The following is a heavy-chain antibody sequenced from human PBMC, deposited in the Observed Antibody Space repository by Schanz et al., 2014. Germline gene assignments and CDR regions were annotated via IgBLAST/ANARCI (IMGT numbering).Heavy chain of an antibody. CDR1: GYTFTTYA. CDR2: INPKTGNT. D-gene: IGHD3-3*01. Sequence: QVHLVQSGAEVKKPGASVRVSCKASGYTFTTYAMSWVRQAPGQGLEWVGWINPKTGNTDHAQKFQGKVSMTWDASTSTAYLDLSRLRSEDTGVYYCARALKEKVAIFGVIAAQNCYDMDVWGKGTTVTVSS. J-gene: IGHJ6*03. CDR3: ARALKEKVAIFGVIAAQNCYDMDV. V-gene: IGHV1-8*02.